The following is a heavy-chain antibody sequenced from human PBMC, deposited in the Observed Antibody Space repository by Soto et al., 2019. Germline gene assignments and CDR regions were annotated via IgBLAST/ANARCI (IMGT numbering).Heavy chain of an antibody. CDR2: IRSKAYGGTT. Sequence: GSLRLSCAASGFTFSSYAMHWVRQAPGKGLEWVGFIRSKAYGGTTEYAASVTGRFTISRDDSKSIAYLQMNSLKTEDTAVYYCSRQEPWLVRHYFQYCGQGTL. D-gene: IGHD6-19*01. CDR1: GFTFSSYA. V-gene: IGHV3-49*04. CDR3: SRQEPWLVRHYFQY. J-gene: IGHJ1*01.